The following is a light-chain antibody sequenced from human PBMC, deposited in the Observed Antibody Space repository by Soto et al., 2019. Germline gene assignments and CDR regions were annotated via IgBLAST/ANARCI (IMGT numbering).Light chain of an antibody. CDR3: QQYSGSVT. CDR1: QSVRSTY. J-gene: IGKJ4*01. V-gene: IGKV3-20*01. Sequence: EIVLTQSPSTLSLSPGERATLSCRASQSVRSTYLAWYQQKPGQAPRLLIYGASKRESGVPDRFSGGGSGTDFTLTISSLEPEDFAVYYCQQYSGSVTFGGGTKVDIK. CDR2: GAS.